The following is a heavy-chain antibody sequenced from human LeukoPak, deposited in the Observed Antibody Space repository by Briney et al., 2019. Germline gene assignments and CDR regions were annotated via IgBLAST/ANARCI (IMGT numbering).Heavy chain of an antibody. Sequence: SETLSLTCTVSGVSISPYYWSWIRQPPGKGLEWIGYVYYSGNTNYNPSLKSRVTTSVDTSKNQFSLELNSVTAADTPVYFCARHDKVGVVAGREFDPWGQGNLVTVSS. CDR2: VYYSGNT. CDR3: ARHDKVGVVAGREFDP. CDR1: GVSISPYY. J-gene: IGHJ5*02. D-gene: IGHD6-19*01. V-gene: IGHV4-59*08.